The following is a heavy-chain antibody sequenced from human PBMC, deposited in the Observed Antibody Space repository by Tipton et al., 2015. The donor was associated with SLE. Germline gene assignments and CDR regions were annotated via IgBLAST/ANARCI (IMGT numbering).Heavy chain of an antibody. CDR1: GGSFNNFY. CDR3: ARRRECGSCPEAYAYYYGMDV. CDR2: INDSGST. J-gene: IGHJ6*02. D-gene: IGHD2-2*01. V-gene: IGHV4-34*01. Sequence: TLSLTCTVYGGSFNNFYWSWIRQPPEKGLEWIGEINDSGSTKYNPSLKSRVTISVDTSKNQFSLKLSSVTAADTAVYYCARRRECGSCPEAYAYYYGMDVWGQGTTVTVSS.